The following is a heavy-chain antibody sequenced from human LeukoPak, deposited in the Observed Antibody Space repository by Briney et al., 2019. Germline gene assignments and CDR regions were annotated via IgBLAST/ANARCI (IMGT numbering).Heavy chain of an antibody. CDR2: IIPIFGTA. J-gene: IGHJ4*02. D-gene: IGHD6-13*01. CDR3: VSGLYSSSWPPFDY. Sequence: SVKVSCKASGGTFSNYAISWVRQAPGQGLEWMGGIIPIFGTANYAQKFQGRVSITADESTSTAYMELSSLRSEDTAVYYCVSGLYSSSWPPFDYWGQGTLVTVSS. V-gene: IGHV1-69*01. CDR1: GGTFSNYA.